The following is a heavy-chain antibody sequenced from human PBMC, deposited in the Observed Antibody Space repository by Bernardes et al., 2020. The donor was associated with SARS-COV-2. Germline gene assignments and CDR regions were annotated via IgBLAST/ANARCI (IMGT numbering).Heavy chain of an antibody. Sequence: GGSLRLSCAASGFTFSSYGMHWVRQAPGKGLEWVAVIAYDGSKKYYEDSVKGRFSISRDNSKNTLYLQMNSLRPEDTAVYYCAKTPPSTVTTEPYFFDYWGQGTLVTVSS. D-gene: IGHD4-17*01. CDR3: AKTPPSTVTTEPYFFDY. CDR1: GFTFSSYG. V-gene: IGHV3-30*18. J-gene: IGHJ4*02. CDR2: IAYDGSKK.